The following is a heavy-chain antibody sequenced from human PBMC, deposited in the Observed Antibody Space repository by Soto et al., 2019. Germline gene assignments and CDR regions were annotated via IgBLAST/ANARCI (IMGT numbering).Heavy chain of an antibody. CDR3: ASESLGDKGAEH. V-gene: IGHV1-69*17. CDR1: GDTFNSYL. J-gene: IGHJ1*01. Sequence: QVQLVQSGAEVKRPGSSVKVSCESSGDTFNSYLISWVRQAPGQGLEWMGGIIPIIRVTHYAQRFQRRVSISAHSSTDTAYMELTNLRCEETALEYCASESLGDKGAEHCGQGVLVTISS. CDR2: IIPIIRVT. D-gene: IGHD7-27*01.